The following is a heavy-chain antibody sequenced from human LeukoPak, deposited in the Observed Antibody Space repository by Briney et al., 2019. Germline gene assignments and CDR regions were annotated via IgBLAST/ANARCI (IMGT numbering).Heavy chain of an antibody. Sequence: GGSLRLSCAASGVTFSDYYMSWIRQAPGKGLEWVSYISSSGSTIYHADSVKGRFTISRDNAKNSLYLQMNSLRAEDTAVYYCASPDSVAGHNFDYWGQGTLVTVSS. J-gene: IGHJ4*02. CDR3: ASPDSVAGHNFDY. CDR1: GVTFSDYY. D-gene: IGHD6-19*01. V-gene: IGHV3-11*01. CDR2: ISSSGSTI.